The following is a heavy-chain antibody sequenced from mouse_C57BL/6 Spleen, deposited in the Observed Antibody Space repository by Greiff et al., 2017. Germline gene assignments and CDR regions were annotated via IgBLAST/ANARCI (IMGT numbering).Heavy chain of an antibody. CDR2: IYPGSGNT. J-gene: IGHJ3*01. Sequence: VQLQQSGPELVKPGASVKISCKASGYSFTSYYINWVKQRPGQGLEWIGWIYPGSGNTKYNEKFKGKATLTADKSSSTAYVQLSSLTSEDSAVYDYARSEDGYSFSWFAYWGQGTLVTVSA. CDR3: ARSEDGYSFSWFAY. V-gene: IGHV1-66*01. D-gene: IGHD2-3*01. CDR1: GYSFTSYY.